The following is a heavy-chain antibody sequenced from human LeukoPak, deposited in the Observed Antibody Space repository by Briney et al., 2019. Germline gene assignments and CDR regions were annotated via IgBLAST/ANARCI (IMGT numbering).Heavy chain of an antibody. D-gene: IGHD5-24*01. CDR1: GGSISSYY. V-gene: IGHV4-59*12. Sequence: PSETLSLTCTVSGGSISSYYWSRIRQPPGKGLEWIGYIYYSGSTNYNPSLKSRVTISVDTSKNQFSLKLSSVTAADTAVYYCARDRGDRWIQIKDYYFHYFVVWGKGTTVIVS. J-gene: IGHJ6*03. CDR3: ARDRGDRWIQIKDYYFHYFVV. CDR2: IYYSGST.